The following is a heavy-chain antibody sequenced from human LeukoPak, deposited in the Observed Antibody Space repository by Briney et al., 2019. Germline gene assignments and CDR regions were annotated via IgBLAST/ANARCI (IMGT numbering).Heavy chain of an antibody. CDR1: GFTLSNVW. CDR3: AKYNSSGYIDY. J-gene: IGHJ4*02. Sequence: GGSLRLSCAASGFTLSNVWMSWVRQAPGKGLEWVSAISGSGGSTYYADSVKGRFTISRDNSKNTLYLQMNSLRAEDTAVYYCAKYNSSGYIDYWGQGTLVTVSS. D-gene: IGHD3-22*01. CDR2: ISGSGGST. V-gene: IGHV3-23*01.